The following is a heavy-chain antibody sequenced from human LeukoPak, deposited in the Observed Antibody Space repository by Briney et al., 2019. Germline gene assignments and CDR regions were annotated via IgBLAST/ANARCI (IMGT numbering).Heavy chain of an antibody. D-gene: IGHD6-13*01. J-gene: IGHJ6*03. CDR3: ARDYQQQLVRIPYYYYMDV. V-gene: IGHV1-18*01. CDR2: ISAYNGNT. Sequence: GASVKVSCKASGYTFTSYGLSWVRQAPGQGLEWMGWISAYNGNTNYAQKLQGRVTMTTDTSTSTAYMELRSLRSDDTAVYYCARDYQQQLVRIPYYYYMDVWGKGTTLTVSS. CDR1: GYTFTSYG.